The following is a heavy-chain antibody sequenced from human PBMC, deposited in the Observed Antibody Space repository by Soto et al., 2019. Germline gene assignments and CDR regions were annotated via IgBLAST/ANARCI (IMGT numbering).Heavy chain of an antibody. CDR2: ISGSGGSP. CDR1: GFTFSSYT. V-gene: IGHV3-23*01. CDR3: AKARCSGGTCYVPDY. D-gene: IGHD2-15*01. J-gene: IGHJ4*02. Sequence: EVQLLQSGGGLVQPGGSLRLSCAVSGFTFSSYTMAWVRQAPGKGLEWVSSISGSGGSPNYADSVQGRFTISRDNPKNTLYLQMNSRRAEDTASYYCAKARCSGGTCYVPDYWGQGVLVTVSA.